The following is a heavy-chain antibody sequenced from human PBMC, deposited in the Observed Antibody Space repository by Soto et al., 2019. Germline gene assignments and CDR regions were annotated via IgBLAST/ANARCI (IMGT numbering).Heavy chain of an antibody. CDR2: INPNSGGT. V-gene: IGHV1-2*04. J-gene: IGHJ4*02. CDR1: GYTFTGYY. CDR3: ARVSSSWYGGFFDY. D-gene: IGHD6-13*01. Sequence: SCKASGYTFTGYYMHWVRQAPGQGLEWMGWINPNSGGTNYAQKFQGWVTMTRDTSISTAYMELSRLRSDDTAVYYCARVSSSWYGGFFDYWGQGTLVTVSS.